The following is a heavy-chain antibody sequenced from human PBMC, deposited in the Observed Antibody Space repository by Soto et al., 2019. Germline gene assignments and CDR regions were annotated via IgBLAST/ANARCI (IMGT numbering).Heavy chain of an antibody. CDR1: GGSISSYY. Sequence: LSLTCTVSGGSISSYYWSWIRQPPGKGLEWIGRIFSSGSTSFNPSLESRVAMSVDTSKNHFSLNLSSVTAADMAVYYCAREGSYSAYNFAHGIQLWSFDFWGQGALVTVSS. D-gene: IGHD5-12*01. V-gene: IGHV4-4*07. CDR3: AREGSYSAYNFAHGIQLWSFDF. CDR2: IFSSGST. J-gene: IGHJ4*02.